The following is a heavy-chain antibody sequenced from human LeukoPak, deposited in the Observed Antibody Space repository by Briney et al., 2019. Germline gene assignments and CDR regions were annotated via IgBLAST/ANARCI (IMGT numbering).Heavy chain of an antibody. V-gene: IGHV1-69*05. CDR3: AISPVALVTAIPREDWFDP. D-gene: IGHD2-21*02. CDR1: GGTFISYA. Sequence: SVKVSCKASGGTFISYAISWVRQAPGQGLEWMGGIIPIFGTANHAQKFQGRVTITTDESTSTAYMELSSLRSEDTAMYYCAISPVALVTAIPREDWFDPWGQGTLVTVSS. CDR2: IIPIFGTA. J-gene: IGHJ5*02.